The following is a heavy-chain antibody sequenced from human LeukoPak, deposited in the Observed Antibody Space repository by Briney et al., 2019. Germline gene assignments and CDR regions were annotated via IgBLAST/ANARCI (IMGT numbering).Heavy chain of an antibody. CDR3: ASRCGGNSDSCWFDP. J-gene: IGHJ5*02. CDR2: INNSGST. Sequence: SETLSLTCGVYGGSFSGYYWSWIRQPPGKGLEWIGEINNSGSTNYNPSLKSRVTISVDTSKNQFSLKLSSVTAADTAVYYCASRCGGNSDSCWFDPWGQGTLVTVSS. V-gene: IGHV4-34*01. CDR1: GGSFSGYY. D-gene: IGHD4-23*01.